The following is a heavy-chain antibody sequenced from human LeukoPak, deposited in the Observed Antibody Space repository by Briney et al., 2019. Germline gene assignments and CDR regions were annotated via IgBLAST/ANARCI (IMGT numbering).Heavy chain of an antibody. Sequence: ASVKVSCKASGGTFSSYAISWVRQAPGQGLEWMGGIIPIFGTANYAQKFQGRVTITTDESTSTAYMELSSLRSEDTAVYYCASLYSGSYYDGDYWGQGTLVTVSS. D-gene: IGHD1-26*01. CDR1: GGTFSSYA. CDR3: ASLYSGSYYDGDY. V-gene: IGHV1-69*05. J-gene: IGHJ4*02. CDR2: IIPIFGTA.